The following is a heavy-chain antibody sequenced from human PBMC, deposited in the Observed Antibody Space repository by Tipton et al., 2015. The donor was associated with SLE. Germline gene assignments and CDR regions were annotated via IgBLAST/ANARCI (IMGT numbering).Heavy chain of an antibody. J-gene: IGHJ4*02. CDR2: INYSGNT. D-gene: IGHD3-22*01. V-gene: IGHV4-34*01. CDR1: GGTFSGYY. CDR3: ARQVVYDTSGYYYFDS. Sequence: TLSLTCAVYGGTFSGYYWSWIRQSPGKGLEWIGEINYSGNTEYNPSLKSRVTISVDTSKSQFSLRLNSVTAADTAVYYCARQVVYDTSGYYYFDSWGQGTLVTVSS.